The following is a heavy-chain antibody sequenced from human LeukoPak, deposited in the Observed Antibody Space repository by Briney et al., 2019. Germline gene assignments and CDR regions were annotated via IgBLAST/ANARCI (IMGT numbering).Heavy chain of an antibody. CDR2: IKQDGSEK. CDR3: ARAKGYSYGPRFDY. D-gene: IGHD5-18*01. CDR1: GFTFSGYW. V-gene: IGHV3-7*03. J-gene: IGHJ4*02. Sequence: PGGSLRLSCAASGFTFSGYWMSWVRQAPGKGLEWVANIKQDGSEKYYVDSVKGRFTISRDNAKNSLYLQMNSLRAEDTAVYYCARAKGYSYGPRFDYWGQGTLVTVSS.